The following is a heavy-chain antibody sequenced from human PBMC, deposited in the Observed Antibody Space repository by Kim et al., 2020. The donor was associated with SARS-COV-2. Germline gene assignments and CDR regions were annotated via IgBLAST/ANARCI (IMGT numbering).Heavy chain of an antibody. J-gene: IGHJ3*02. CDR1: GGTFSSYA. V-gene: IGHV1-69*13. D-gene: IGHD3-9*01. CDR3: ASQTGYYIDAFDI. Sequence: SVKVSCKASGGTFSSYAISWVRQAPGQGLEWMGGIIPIFGTANYAQKFQGRVTITADESTSTAYMELSSLRSEDTAVYYCASQTGYYIDAFDIWGQGTMVTVSS. CDR2: IIPIFGTA.